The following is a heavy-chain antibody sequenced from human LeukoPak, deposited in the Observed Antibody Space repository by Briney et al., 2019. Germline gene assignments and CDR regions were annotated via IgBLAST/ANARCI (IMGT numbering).Heavy chain of an antibody. CDR2: INPSGGST. CDR3: ARDPSMVRGVIIIPPYGMDV. D-gene: IGHD3-10*01. Sequence: GASVKVSCKASGYTFTSYYMHWLRQAPGQGLEWVGIINPSGGSTSYAQKFQGRVTMTRDTSTSTVYMELSSLRSEDTAVYYCARDPSMVRGVIIIPPYGMDVWGQGTTVTVSS. CDR1: GYTFTSYY. V-gene: IGHV1-46*01. J-gene: IGHJ6*02.